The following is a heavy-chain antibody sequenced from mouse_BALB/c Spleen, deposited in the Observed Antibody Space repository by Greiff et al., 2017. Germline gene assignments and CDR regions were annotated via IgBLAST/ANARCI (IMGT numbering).Heavy chain of an antibody. V-gene: IGHV3-2*02. D-gene: IGHD2-3*01. CDR2: ISYSGST. J-gene: IGHJ4*01. CDR3: ARAGWPSYAMDY. CDR1: GYSITSDYA. Sequence: VQLKESGPGLVKPSQSLSLTCTVTGYSITSDYAWNWIRQFPGNKLEWMGYISYSGSTSYNPSLKSRISITRDTSKNQFFLQLNSVTTEDTATYYGARAGWPSYAMDYGGQGTSVTVSS.